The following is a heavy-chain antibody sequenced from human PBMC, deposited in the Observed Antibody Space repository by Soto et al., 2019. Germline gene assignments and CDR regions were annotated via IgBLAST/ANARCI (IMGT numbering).Heavy chain of an antibody. CDR1: GYHFTAYG. Sequence: ASVKVSCKTSGYHFTAYGLAWLRQAPGQRPEWMGWVSTKYAEKVQGRVSMTGDTSITTAYLELSSLTSDDTAVYYCATDRVAFDMWGQGTKVTVSS. J-gene: IGHJ3*02. CDR2: VST. D-gene: IGHD3-22*01. V-gene: IGHV1-2*02. CDR3: ATDRVAFDM.